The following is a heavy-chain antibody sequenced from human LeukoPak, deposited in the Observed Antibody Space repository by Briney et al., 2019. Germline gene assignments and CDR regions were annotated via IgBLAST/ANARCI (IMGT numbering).Heavy chain of an antibody. V-gene: IGHV3-64*01. J-gene: IGHJ4*02. CDR2: ISSNGGST. CDR3: ARGPPIVGATPNDY. CDR1: GFTFSSYA. Sequence: HPGGSLRLSCAASGFTFSSYAMHWVRQAPGKGLEYVSAISSNGGSTYYANSVKGRFTISRDNSKNTLYLQMNSLRAEDTAVYYCARGPPIVGATPNDYWGQGTLVTVSS. D-gene: IGHD1-26*01.